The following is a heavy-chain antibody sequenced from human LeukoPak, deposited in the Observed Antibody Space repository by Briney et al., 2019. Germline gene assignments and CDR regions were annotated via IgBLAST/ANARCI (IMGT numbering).Heavy chain of an antibody. CDR1: GRSISSYY. Sequence: PSETLSLTCTVCGRSISSYYWSWLRQPAGPGLEWIGRIYSSGSTIYNPSLKSRVTMSVDTSKNQFSLKLSSVAAAYTAVYYCARGPNQSGYDFWSGYYQNWGQGTLVTVSS. D-gene: IGHD3-3*01. V-gene: IGHV4-4*07. CDR3: ARGPNQSGYDFWSGYYQN. J-gene: IGHJ4*02. CDR2: IYSSGST.